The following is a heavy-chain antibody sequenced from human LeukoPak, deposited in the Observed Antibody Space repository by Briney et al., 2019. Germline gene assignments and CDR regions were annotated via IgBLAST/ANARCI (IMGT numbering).Heavy chain of an antibody. V-gene: IGHV1-2*02. Sequence: ASVKVSCKASGYTFTGYYMHWVRQAPGQGLEWMGWINPNSGGTNYAQKFQGRVTMTRDTSTSTAYMELSRLRSDDTAVYYCARDTPVDTAMDNNYYYYYMDVWGKGTTVTVSS. J-gene: IGHJ6*03. CDR2: INPNSGGT. CDR1: GYTFTGYY. CDR3: ARDTPVDTAMDNNYYYYYMDV. D-gene: IGHD5-18*01.